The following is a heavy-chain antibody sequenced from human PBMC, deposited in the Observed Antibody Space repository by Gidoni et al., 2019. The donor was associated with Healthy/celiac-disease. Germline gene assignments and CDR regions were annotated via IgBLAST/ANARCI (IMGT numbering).Heavy chain of an antibody. V-gene: IGHV3-30*01. CDR2: ISYDGSNK. J-gene: IGHJ4*02. D-gene: IGHD2-15*01. CDR3: ARERILRGDY. Sequence: QVQLVESGGGGVRPGRSLRLSCAASGFTFSSYAMHWVRQAPGKGLEWVAVISYDGSNKYYADSVKGRFTISRDNSKNTLYLQMTSLRAEDTAVYYCARERILRGDYWGQGTLVTVSS. CDR1: GFTFSSYA.